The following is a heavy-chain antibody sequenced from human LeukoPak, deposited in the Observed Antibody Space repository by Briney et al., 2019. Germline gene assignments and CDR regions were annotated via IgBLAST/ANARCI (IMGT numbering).Heavy chain of an antibody. Sequence: GGSLRLSCAASGFTFNIYAMNWVRQAPGKGLEWISSISYSAAGTYYADSVKGRFSISRDNSKKSVYIQMNRLRGEDTAVYYCAKDRMGGVTFFDYWGQGTLVTVSS. V-gene: IGHV3-23*01. J-gene: IGHJ4*02. CDR2: ISYSAAGT. CDR1: GFTFNIYA. CDR3: AKDRMGGVTFFDY. D-gene: IGHD2-21*02.